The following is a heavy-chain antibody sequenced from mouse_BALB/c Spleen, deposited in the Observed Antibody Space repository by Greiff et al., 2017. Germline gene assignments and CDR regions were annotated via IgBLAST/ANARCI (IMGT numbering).Heavy chain of an antibody. CDR2: ISSGGSYT. CDR3: TREGTTATDYFDY. Sequence: EVNVVESGGGLVKPGGSLKLSCAASGFTFSSYTMSWVRQTPEKRLEWVATISSGGSYTYYPDSVKGRFTISRDNAKNTLYLQMSSLKSEDTAMYYCTREGTTATDYFDYWGQGTTLTVSS. J-gene: IGHJ2*01. CDR1: GFTFSSYT. V-gene: IGHV5-6-4*01. D-gene: IGHD1-2*01.